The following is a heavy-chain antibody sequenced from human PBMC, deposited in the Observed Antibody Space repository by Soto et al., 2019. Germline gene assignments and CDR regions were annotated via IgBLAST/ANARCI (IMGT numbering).Heavy chain of an antibody. V-gene: IGHV3-30*18. CDR1: GFTFNNYG. CDR2: ISNDGSDK. D-gene: IGHD6-13*01. CDR3: AKDQAIAAPHGID. Sequence: QVQLVESGGGVVQTGRSLRLSCAASGFTFNNYGMHWVRQAPGKGLEWVAAISNDGSDKYYADSVKGRLTISRDNSKNTVYLQMNSLRAEDTAVYYCAKDQAIAAPHGIDWGQGTMVTVSS. J-gene: IGHJ3*01.